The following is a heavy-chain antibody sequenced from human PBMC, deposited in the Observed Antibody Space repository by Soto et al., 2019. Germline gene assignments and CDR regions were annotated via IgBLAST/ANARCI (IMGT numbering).Heavy chain of an antibody. Sequence: ASETLSLTCTVSGGSISSGGYYWSWIRQHPGKGLEWIGYIYYSGSTYYNPSLKSRVTISVDTSKNQFSLKLSSVTAADTAVYYCASSYGDSMVDYWGQGTLVTVSS. D-gene: IGHD4-17*01. V-gene: IGHV4-31*03. J-gene: IGHJ4*02. CDR1: GGSISSGGYY. CDR2: IYYSGST. CDR3: ASSYGDSMVDY.